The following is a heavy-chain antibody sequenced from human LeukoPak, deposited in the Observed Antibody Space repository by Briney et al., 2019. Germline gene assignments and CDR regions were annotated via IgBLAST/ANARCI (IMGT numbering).Heavy chain of an antibody. V-gene: IGHV4-34*01. J-gene: IGHJ6*03. D-gene: IGHD4-23*01. CDR3: ARREPHGDYGGKIRYYYYMDV. CDR2: INHSGNT. CDR1: GGSFSGYY. Sequence: PSETLSLTCAVYGGSFSGYYWSWIRQPQGKGLEWIGEINHSGNTNSNPSLKSRVTMSVDTSKNQFSLKLSSLTAADTAMYYCARREPHGDYGGKIRYYYYMDVWGKGTTITISS.